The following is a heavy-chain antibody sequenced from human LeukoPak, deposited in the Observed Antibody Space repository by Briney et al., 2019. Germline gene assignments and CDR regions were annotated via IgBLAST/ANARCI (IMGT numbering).Heavy chain of an antibody. CDR1: GFTFSTYV. V-gene: IGHV3-74*01. CDR3: ARDVNLLFFDV. D-gene: IGHD2/OR15-2a*01. CDR2: ISHDGTDT. J-gene: IGHJ2*01. Sequence: GGSLRLSCAASGFTFSTYVMHWARQAPGKGLMWVSRISHDGTDTSYADSVRGRFTISRDNAKNTLYLQMSSLRADDTAVYYCARDVNLLFFDVWGRGTLVTVSS.